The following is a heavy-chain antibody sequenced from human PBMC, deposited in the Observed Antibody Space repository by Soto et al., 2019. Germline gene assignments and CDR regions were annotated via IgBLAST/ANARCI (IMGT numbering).Heavy chain of an antibody. CDR2: IYYSGST. J-gene: IGHJ5*02. CDR3: ARDYRRAGWFDP. D-gene: IGHD3-16*02. Sequence: SETLSLTCTVSGGSISSGGYYWSWIRQHPGKGLEWIGYIYYSGSTYYNPSLKSRVTFSVDTSKNQFSLKLSSVTAADTAVYYCARDYRRAGWFDPWGQGTLVTVSS. V-gene: IGHV4-31*03. CDR1: GGSISSGGYY.